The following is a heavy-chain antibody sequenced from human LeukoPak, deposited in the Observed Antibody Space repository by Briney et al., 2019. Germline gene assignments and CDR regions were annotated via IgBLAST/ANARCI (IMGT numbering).Heavy chain of an antibody. V-gene: IGHV3-74*01. CDR2: INSDGSST. D-gene: IGHD1-26*01. J-gene: IGHJ4*02. CDR1: GFAFNSYW. CDR3: ARDRGNSYFDY. Sequence: PGGSLRLSCAASGFAFNSYWMHWVRQAPEKGLVWVSHINSDGSSTTYADSVKGRFTISRDNSKNTLYLQMNSLRADDTAVYYCARDRGNSYFDYWGQGTLVTVSS.